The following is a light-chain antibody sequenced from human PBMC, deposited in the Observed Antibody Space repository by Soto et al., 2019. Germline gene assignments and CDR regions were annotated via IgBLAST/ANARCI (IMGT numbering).Light chain of an antibody. V-gene: IGKV3-15*01. Sequence: EIVMTQSPATLSVSPGERAIVSCRASRSVGSNLAWYQQKPGQAPRLLIYGASTRATGIPARFSGSGSGTEFTLSISSLQSEDFAIYYCQQYDNWPPLTFGGGTKVEIK. CDR2: GAS. J-gene: IGKJ4*01. CDR1: RSVGSN. CDR3: QQYDNWPPLT.